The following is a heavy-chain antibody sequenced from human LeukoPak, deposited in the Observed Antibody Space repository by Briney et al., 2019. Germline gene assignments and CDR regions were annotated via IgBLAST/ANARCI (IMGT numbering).Heavy chain of an antibody. CDR2: IIPIFGTA. D-gene: IGHD3-22*01. V-gene: IGHV1-69*05. J-gene: IGHJ1*01. Sequence: GASVKVSCKASGGTFSSYAISWVRQAPGQGLEWMGRIIPIFGTANYAQKFQGRVTITTDESTSTAYMVLSSLRSEDTAVYYCARGGVTYYYDSSGYSVNLREYFQHWGQGTLVTVSS. CDR3: ARGGVTYYYDSSGYSVNLREYFQH. CDR1: GGTFSSYA.